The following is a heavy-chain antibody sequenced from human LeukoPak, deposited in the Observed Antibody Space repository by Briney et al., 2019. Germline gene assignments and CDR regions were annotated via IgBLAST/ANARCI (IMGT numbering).Heavy chain of an antibody. J-gene: IGHJ6*02. V-gene: IGHV3-7*02. Sequence: GGSLRLPCAASGFTFSSYWMIWVRQAPGKGLEWVANIQQDGSEKYYVDSVKGRFTISRDNAKNSPYLQMNSLRAEDTAVYYCAGGYTYGSSDVWGQGTTVTVSS. CDR2: IQQDGSEK. CDR3: AGGYTYGSSDV. CDR1: GFTFSSYW. D-gene: IGHD5-18*01.